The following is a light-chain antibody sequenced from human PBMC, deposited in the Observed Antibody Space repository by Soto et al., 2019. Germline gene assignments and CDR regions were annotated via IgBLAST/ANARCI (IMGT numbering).Light chain of an antibody. Sequence: EIVLTQSPGTLSLSPGERATLSCRASQSVSSSYLAWYQQKPGQAPRLLIYGASSGATGIPDRFSGIGSGTDFTLTISRLEPEDFAVYFCQQYGGSSWTFGQGTKVDIK. V-gene: IGKV3-20*01. CDR1: QSVSSSY. CDR2: GAS. J-gene: IGKJ1*01. CDR3: QQYGGSSWT.